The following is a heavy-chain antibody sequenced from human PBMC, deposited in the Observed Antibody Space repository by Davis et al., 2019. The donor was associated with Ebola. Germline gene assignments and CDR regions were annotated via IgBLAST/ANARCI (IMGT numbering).Heavy chain of an antibody. CDR3: ARPVSPGYTYGYYYYDMDV. V-gene: IGHV4-39*01. Sequence: SEPLSLTCAVSGGSISSSTYYWGWIRQPPGKGLEWIGSIYNSGSTYYNPSLESRVTISVDTSKNQLSLKLTSVTATDTAVYYCARPVSPGYTYGYYYYDMDVWGQGTTVTVSS. D-gene: IGHD5-18*01. CDR2: IYNSGST. J-gene: IGHJ6*02. CDR1: GGSISSSTYY.